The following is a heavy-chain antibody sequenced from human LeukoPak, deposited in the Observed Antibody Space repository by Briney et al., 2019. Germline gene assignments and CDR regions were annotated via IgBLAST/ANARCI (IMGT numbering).Heavy chain of an antibody. CDR1: GGSTSSYY. Sequence: SETLSLTCTVSGGSTSSYYWSWIRQPPGKGLEWIGYIYYSGSTKYNPSLKSRVTISVDTSKNQFSLKLSSVTAADTAVYYCARGTVTGGSYFDFDYWGQGTLVTVSS. CDR2: IYYSGST. J-gene: IGHJ4*02. D-gene: IGHD1-26*01. V-gene: IGHV4-59*01. CDR3: ARGTVTGGSYFDFDY.